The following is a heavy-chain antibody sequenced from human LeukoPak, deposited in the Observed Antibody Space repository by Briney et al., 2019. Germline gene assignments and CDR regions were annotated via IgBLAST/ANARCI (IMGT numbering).Heavy chain of an antibody. J-gene: IGHJ4*02. V-gene: IGHV3-23*01. CDR2: ISGSGGTT. CDR1: GFTFSNYA. Sequence: GGSLRLSCATSGFTFSNYAVSWVRQAPGKGLEWVSSISGSGGTTYYADSVKGRFTISRDNAKNSLYLQMNSLRDEDTAVYYCARELDYWGQGTLVTVSS. CDR3: ARELDY.